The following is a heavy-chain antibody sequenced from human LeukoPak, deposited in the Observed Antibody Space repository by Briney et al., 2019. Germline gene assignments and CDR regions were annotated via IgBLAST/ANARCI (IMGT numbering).Heavy chain of an antibody. CDR1: GGSFCGYY. J-gene: IGHJ4*02. V-gene: IGHV4-34*01. CDR3: ARAEGRRWPIRY. Sequence: SGTLSLTCAVYGGSFCGYYWCWSCERPGGGVGWIGEINHSESTNYNPSLKSRVSISVDTSMNQLSLKLSSVTAADTAVYYCARAEGRRWPIRYWGQGTLVTVSS. CDR2: INHSEST. D-gene: IGHD4-23*01.